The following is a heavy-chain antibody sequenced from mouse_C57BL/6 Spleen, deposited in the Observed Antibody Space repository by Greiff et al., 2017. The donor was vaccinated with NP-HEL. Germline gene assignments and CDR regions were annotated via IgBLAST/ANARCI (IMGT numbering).Heavy chain of an antibody. J-gene: IGHJ2*01. CDR1: GYTFTDYE. Sequence: QVQLQQSGAELVRPGASVTLSCKASGYTFTDYEMHWVKQTPVHGLEWIGAIDPETGGTAYNQKFKGTAILTADKSSSTAYMELRSLTSEDSAVYYCTRDWGHYYGSSYGYWGQGTTLTGSS. CDR2: IDPETGGT. CDR3: TRDWGHYYGSSYGY. V-gene: IGHV1-15*01. D-gene: IGHD1-1*01.